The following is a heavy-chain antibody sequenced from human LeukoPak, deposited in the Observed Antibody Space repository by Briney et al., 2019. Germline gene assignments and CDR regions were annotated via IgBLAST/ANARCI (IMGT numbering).Heavy chain of an antibody. CDR1: GFTFSSYA. CDR2: ISGSGGST. Sequence: GGSLRLSCAASGFTFSSYAMSWVRQDPGKGLEWVSAISGSGGSTYYADSVKGRFTISRDNSKNTLYLQMNSLRAEDTAVYYCAKDPGGESYDFWSGYFDYWGQGTLVTVSS. D-gene: IGHD3-3*01. CDR3: AKDPGGESYDFWSGYFDY. V-gene: IGHV3-23*01. J-gene: IGHJ4*02.